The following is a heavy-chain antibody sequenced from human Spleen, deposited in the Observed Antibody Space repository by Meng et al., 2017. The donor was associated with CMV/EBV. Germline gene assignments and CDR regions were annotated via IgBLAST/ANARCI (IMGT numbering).Heavy chain of an antibody. CDR1: GFTFSIYD. V-gene: IGHV3-23*03. CDR3: AKDTRTGGVALRPTGYGMDV. CDR2: IYSGGSST. J-gene: IGHJ6*02. D-gene: IGHD6-6*01. Sequence: GGSLRLSCAASGFTFSIYDMHWVRQAPGKGLEWVSVIYSGGSSTSYADPVKGRFTISRDNSKNTLFLQMNSLRAGDTAVYYCAKDTRTGGVALRPTGYGMDVWGQGTTVTVSS.